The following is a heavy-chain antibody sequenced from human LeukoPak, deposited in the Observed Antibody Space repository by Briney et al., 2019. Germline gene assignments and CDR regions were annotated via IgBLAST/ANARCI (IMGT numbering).Heavy chain of an antibody. D-gene: IGHD1-26*01. CDR2: INTDGSST. J-gene: IGHJ3*02. Sequence: GGSLRLSCAASGFTFSSYWMHWVRQAPGKGLVWVSRINTDGSSTSYADSVKGRFTISRDNAKNTLYLQMNSLRSEDTAVYYCAGSRVGAFDIWGQGTMVTVSS. CDR1: GFTFSSYW. CDR3: AGSRVGAFDI. V-gene: IGHV3-74*01.